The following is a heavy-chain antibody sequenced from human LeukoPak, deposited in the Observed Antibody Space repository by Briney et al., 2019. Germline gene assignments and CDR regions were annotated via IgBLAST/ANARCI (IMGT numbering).Heavy chain of an antibody. CDR2: IHYSGST. Sequence: SETLSLTCTVSGGSIXSYYWSWIRQPPGKGLEWIGYIHYSGSTNYNPSLKSRVTISVDTSRNQFYLKLSSVTAAATAVYYCARGLGIDALDVWGQGTMVTVSS. J-gene: IGHJ3*01. CDR1: GGSIXSYY. V-gene: IGHV4-59*01. CDR3: ARGLGIDALDV. D-gene: IGHD3-16*01.